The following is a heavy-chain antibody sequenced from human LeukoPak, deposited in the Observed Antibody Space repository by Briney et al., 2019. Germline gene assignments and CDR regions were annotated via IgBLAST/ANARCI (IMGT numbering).Heavy chain of an antibody. D-gene: IGHD2-2*02. CDR2: IKQDGSEK. CDR3: ARGSRPYCSSTSCYTDYYYYMDV. J-gene: IGHJ6*03. Sequence: PGGSLRLSCAASGFTFSSYWMSWVRQAPGKGLEWVANIKQDGSEKYYVDSVKGRFTISRDNAKNSLYLQMNSLRAEDTAVYYCARGSRPYCSSTSCYTDYYYYMDVWGKGTTVTVSS. CDR1: GFTFSSYW. V-gene: IGHV3-7*01.